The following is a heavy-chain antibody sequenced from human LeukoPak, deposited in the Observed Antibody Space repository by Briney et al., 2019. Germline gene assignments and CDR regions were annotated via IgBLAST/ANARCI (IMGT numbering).Heavy chain of an antibody. J-gene: IGHJ3*02. Sequence: SETLSLTCTVSGGSISSTYWSWIRQPAGKGLEWIGYIYYSGSTNYNPSLKSRVTMSVDTSKNQFSLKLSSVTAADTAVYYCARADCSGGSCYAFDIWGQGTMVTVSS. CDR2: IYYSGST. CDR3: ARADCSGGSCYAFDI. V-gene: IGHV4-59*01. D-gene: IGHD2-15*01. CDR1: GGSISSTY.